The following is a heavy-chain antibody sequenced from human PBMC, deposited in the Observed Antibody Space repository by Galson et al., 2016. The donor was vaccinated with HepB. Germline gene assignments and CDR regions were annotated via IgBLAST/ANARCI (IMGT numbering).Heavy chain of an antibody. CDR3: AKGELGPRWLQLVRDWYFDL. CDR1: GFSFRNSG. J-gene: IGHJ2*01. V-gene: IGHV3-23*01. Sequence: SLRLSCAASGFSFRNSGMSWVRQAPGRGLERVSVISVSGGSTYSADSVKGRFTISRDNAKNTLYLQMNSLRAEDTAVYYCAKGELGPRWLQLVRDWYFDLWGRGTLVTVSS. D-gene: IGHD5-24*01. CDR2: ISVSGGST.